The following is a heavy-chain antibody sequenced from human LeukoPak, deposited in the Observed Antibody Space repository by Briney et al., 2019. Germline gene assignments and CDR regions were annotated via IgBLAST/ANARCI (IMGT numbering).Heavy chain of an antibody. J-gene: IGHJ4*02. CDR2: IGDTGGDT. CDR1: GFSFGSYA. D-gene: IGHD4-17*01. V-gene: IGHV3-23*01. CDR3: AKSILMTTVTTYYFDY. Sequence: GGSLRLSCAASGFSFGSYAMTWVRQAPGRGLEWVSTIGDTGGDTYSADSVKGRFAISRDNSKNTLYLQMNSLRAEDTTVYYCAKSILMTTVTTYYFDYWGQGTLVTVSS.